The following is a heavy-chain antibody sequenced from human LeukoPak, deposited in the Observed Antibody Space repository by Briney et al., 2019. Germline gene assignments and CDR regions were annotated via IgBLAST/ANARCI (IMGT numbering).Heavy chain of an antibody. CDR3: ARRYCSTCPTGHAFDL. V-gene: IGHV3-53*01. CDR1: GFSVSSYY. D-gene: IGHD2-2*01. J-gene: IGHJ3*01. CDR2: LNSGGNT. Sequence: GGSLRLSCAASGFSVSSYYMSWVRQAPGRGLEWVSALNSGGNTHYADSVNGRFTISRDNSKNTLYLQMNSLGAEDTAVYYCARRYCSTCPTGHAFDLWGQGTMVTVSS.